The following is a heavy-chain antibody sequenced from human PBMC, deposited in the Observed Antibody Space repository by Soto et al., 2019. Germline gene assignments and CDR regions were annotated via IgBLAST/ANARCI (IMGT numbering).Heavy chain of an antibody. J-gene: IGHJ4*02. D-gene: IGHD3-22*01. CDR2: ISASGGRT. CDR1: GFNFNNFS. Sequence: PGGSQRLSCAASGFNFNNFSMTWLRQAPGKGPEWVAAISASGGRTFYGDSVKDRFSISRDNSKSTVHLQMNTLRAEGTAIYFCAKDPGYTTESYYGAHFDSWGPGTPVTVSS. CDR3: AKDPGYTTESYYGAHFDS. V-gene: IGHV3-23*01.